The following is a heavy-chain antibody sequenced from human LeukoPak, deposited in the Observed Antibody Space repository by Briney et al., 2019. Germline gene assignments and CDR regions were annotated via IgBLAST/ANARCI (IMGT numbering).Heavy chain of an antibody. CDR1: GFTFSSYS. CDR2: ISSSSSTI. V-gene: IGHV3-48*01. Sequence: GGSLRLSCAASGFTFSSYSMNWVRQAPGKGLEWVSYISSSSSTIYYADSVKGRFTISRDNAKNSLYLQMNSLRAEDTAVYYCARDMGGCSSTSCRPGWFDPWGQGTLVTVSS. D-gene: IGHD2-2*01. CDR3: ARDMGGCSSTSCRPGWFDP. J-gene: IGHJ5*02.